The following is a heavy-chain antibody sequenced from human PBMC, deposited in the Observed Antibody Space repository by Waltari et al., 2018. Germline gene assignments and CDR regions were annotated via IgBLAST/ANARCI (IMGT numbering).Heavy chain of an antibody. Sequence: QVQLQESGPGLVKPSATLSLTCTVSGGSICSYYWSGIGQPPGKGLEWIGYIYYSGSTNYNPSLKSRVTISVDTSKNQFSLKLSSVTAADTAVYYCARGGVEAPDDWFDPWGQGTLVTVSS. CDR3: ARGGVEAPDDWFDP. CDR1: GGSICSYY. V-gene: IGHV4-59*01. D-gene: IGHD2-15*01. J-gene: IGHJ5*02. CDR2: IYYSGST.